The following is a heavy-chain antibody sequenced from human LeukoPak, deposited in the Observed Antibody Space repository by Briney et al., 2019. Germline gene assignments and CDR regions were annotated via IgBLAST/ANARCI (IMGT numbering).Heavy chain of an antibody. CDR3: ARHDRHIAVAGTRLVSWFDP. CDR2: IYYSGST. Sequence: SETLSLTCTVSGGSISSSGYYWGWIRQPPGKGLEWIGSIYYSGSTYYNPSLKSRVTISVDTSKDQFSLKLSSVTAADTAVYYCARHDRHIAVAGTRLVSWFDPWGQGTLVTVSS. CDR1: GGSISSSGYY. V-gene: IGHV4-39*01. D-gene: IGHD6-19*01. J-gene: IGHJ5*02.